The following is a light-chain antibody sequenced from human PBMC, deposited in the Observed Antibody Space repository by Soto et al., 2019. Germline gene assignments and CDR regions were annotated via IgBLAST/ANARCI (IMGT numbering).Light chain of an antibody. J-gene: IGKJ1*01. CDR2: GAS. V-gene: IGKV3-15*01. Sequence: EIVMTQSPATLSVSPGERATLSCRASQSVSSNLAWYQQKPGQAHRLLIYGASTRATGIPARFSGSGSGTEFTLTISSLQSVDFAVYYCQQYNNWPQKFGQGPKVEIK. CDR1: QSVSSN. CDR3: QQYNNWPQK.